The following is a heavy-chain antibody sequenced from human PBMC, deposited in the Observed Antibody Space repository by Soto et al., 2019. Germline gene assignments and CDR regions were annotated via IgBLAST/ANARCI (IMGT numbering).Heavy chain of an antibody. CDR3: ESSAEIVGATTGDAFDI. V-gene: IGHV3-23*01. D-gene: IGHD1-26*01. CDR1: GFTFSSYA. J-gene: IGHJ3*02. Sequence: GGSLRLSCAASGFTFSSYAMSWVRQAPGKGLEWVSAISGSGGSTYYADSVKGRFTISRDNSKNTLYLQMNSLRAEDTAVYYCESSAEIVGATTGDAFDIWGQGTMVTVSS. CDR2: ISGSGGST.